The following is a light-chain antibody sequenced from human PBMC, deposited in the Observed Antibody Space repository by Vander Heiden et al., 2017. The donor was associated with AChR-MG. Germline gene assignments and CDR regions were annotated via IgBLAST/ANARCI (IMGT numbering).Light chain of an antibody. J-gene: IGKJ5*01. CDR1: QNVNYNH. CDR3: QVYGTF. CDR2: DGS. Sequence: EIVLTQSPGTLSLSPGERATLSCRATQNVNYNHLAWYQHKPGQAPRLLIYDGSSRATGIPERFSGSGAWATFTLTISRVGTEDFAVYYCQVYGTFFGPGTRLQI. V-gene: IGKV3-20*01.